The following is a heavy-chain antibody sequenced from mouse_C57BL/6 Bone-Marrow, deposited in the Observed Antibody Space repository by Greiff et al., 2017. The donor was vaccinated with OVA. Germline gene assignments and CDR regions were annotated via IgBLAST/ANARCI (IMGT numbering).Heavy chain of an antibody. Sequence: EVHLVESGGGLVKPGGSLKLSCAASGFTFSSYAMSWVRQTPEKRLEWVATISGGGSYTYYPDNVKGRFTISRDNAKNNLYLQMSHLKSEDTAMYYCARGGWYWYFDVWGTGTTVTVSS. V-gene: IGHV5-4*01. CDR2: ISGGGSYT. D-gene: IGHD1-1*02. CDR3: ARGGWYWYFDV. CDR1: GFTFSSYA. J-gene: IGHJ1*03.